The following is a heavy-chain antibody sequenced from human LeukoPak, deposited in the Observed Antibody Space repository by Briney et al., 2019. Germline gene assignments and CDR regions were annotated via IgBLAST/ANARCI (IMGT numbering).Heavy chain of an antibody. CDR1: DGSISSYY. CDR3: ARGGYYGSGNDFRFDP. J-gene: IGHJ5*02. V-gene: IGHV4-59*01. Sequence: SETLSLACTVSDGSISSYYWGWIRQSPGKGLECIGCIHYIGSTNYNPSLKSRVTISVETSKNQFSLKLKSVTAADTAVYYCARGGYYGSGNDFRFDPWGQGTLVTVSS. D-gene: IGHD3-10*01. CDR2: IHYIGST.